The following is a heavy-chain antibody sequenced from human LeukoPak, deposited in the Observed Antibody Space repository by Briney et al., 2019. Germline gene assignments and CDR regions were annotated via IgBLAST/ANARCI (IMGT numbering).Heavy chain of an antibody. CDR1: GFTFSSYW. J-gene: IGHJ4*02. D-gene: IGHD1-26*01. Sequence: GRTLRLSCAASGFTFSSYWMHWVRHAPGKALVWVSRINSDGSSTSYADSVKGRFTISRDNAKNTLYLQMNSLRVEDMAVYYCAKEYSGSFSPFPSYFDYWGRGTLVTVSS. V-gene: IGHV3-74*01. CDR2: INSDGSST. CDR3: AKEYSGSFSPFPSYFDY.